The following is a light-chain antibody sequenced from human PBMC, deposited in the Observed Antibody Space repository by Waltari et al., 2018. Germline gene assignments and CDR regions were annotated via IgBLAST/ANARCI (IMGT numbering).Light chain of an antibody. CDR1: QSLRSY. J-gene: IGKJ2*01. Sequence: DIQMTQSPSSLSASVGDRVTITCRASQSLRSYLNWYQQKPGKAPNLLIYAASNLQSGIPSRFSCGGSGTDFTLTISSLQPEDSATYYCQQSYSSPPHTFGQGTKLEIK. CDR2: AAS. CDR3: QQSYSSPPHT. V-gene: IGKV1-39*01.